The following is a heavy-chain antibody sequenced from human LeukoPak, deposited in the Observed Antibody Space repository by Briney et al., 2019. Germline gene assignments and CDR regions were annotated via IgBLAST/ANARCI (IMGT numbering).Heavy chain of an antibody. Sequence: GGSLRLSCAASGFTFSSYEMNWVRQAPGKGLEWVSYISSSGSTIYYAGSVKGRFTISRDNAKNSLYLQMNSLRAEDTAVYYCARERAEMATLTFDYWGQGTLVTVSS. V-gene: IGHV3-48*03. CDR3: ARERAEMATLTFDY. J-gene: IGHJ4*02. D-gene: IGHD5-24*01. CDR2: ISSSGSTI. CDR1: GFTFSSYE.